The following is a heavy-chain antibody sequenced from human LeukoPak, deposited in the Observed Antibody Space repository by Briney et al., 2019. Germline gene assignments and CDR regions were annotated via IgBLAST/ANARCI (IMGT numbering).Heavy chain of an antibody. CDR1: GFTFSSYW. J-gene: IGHJ4*02. D-gene: IGHD5-18*01. V-gene: IGHV3-33*08. CDR2: IWYDGSNK. Sequence: GGSLRLSCAASGFTFSSYWMSWVRQAPGKGLEWVAVIWYDGSNKYYADSVKGRFTISRDNSKNTLYLQMNSLRAEDTAVYYCARDPGYSYGPAFLDYWGQGTLVTVSS. CDR3: ARDPGYSYGPAFLDY.